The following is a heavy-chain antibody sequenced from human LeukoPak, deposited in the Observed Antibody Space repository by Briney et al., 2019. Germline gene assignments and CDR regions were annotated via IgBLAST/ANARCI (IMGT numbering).Heavy chain of an antibody. J-gene: IGHJ5*02. CDR3: ARGCLGGWFDP. D-gene: IGHD2-2*01. V-gene: IGHV4-30-2*01. CDR1: GDSISSGGYY. CDR2: IYHSGST. Sequence: SETLSLTCTVSGDSISSGGYYWSWLRQPPGKGLEWIGYIYHSGSTSYNPSLKSRVTISVDRSRNQFSLKLSSVTAADTAVYYCARGCLGGWFDPWGQGTLVTVSS.